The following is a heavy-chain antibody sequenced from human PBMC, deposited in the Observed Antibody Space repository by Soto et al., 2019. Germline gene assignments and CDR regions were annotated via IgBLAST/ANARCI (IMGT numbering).Heavy chain of an antibody. CDR3: ARGRMVRGVTFYYYYYMDV. CDR1: GFTSSFYW. Sequence: EVQLVESGGGLVQPGGSLRLSCAASGFTSSFYWMSWVRQAPGKGLEWVANIKEDGSEKYYVDSVKGRFTISRDNAKNSLYLQMNSLRAEDTAVYYCARGRMVRGVTFYYYYYMDVWGKGTTVTVS. CDR2: IKEDGSEK. J-gene: IGHJ6*03. D-gene: IGHD3-10*01. V-gene: IGHV3-7*01.